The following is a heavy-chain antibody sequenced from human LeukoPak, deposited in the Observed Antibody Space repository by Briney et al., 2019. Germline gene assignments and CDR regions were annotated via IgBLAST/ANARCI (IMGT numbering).Heavy chain of an antibody. CDR3: ATRPQTQGGY. CDR1: GFTFTSYS. V-gene: IGHV3-21*01. D-gene: IGHD1-14*01. J-gene: IGHJ4*02. CDR2: ISTSSSYI. Sequence: GGSLRLSCAASGFTFTSYSMNWVRQAPGKGLEWVSSISTSSSYIYYVDSVKGRFTISRDNAKNSLYLQMNSLRAEDTAVYYCATRPQTQGGYWGQGTLVTVSS.